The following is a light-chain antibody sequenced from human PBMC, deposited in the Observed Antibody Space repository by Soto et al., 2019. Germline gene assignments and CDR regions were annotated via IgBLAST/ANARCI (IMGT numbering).Light chain of an antibody. CDR2: AAS. V-gene: IGKV1-9*01. Sequence: DIQLTQSPSFLSASVGDRVTITCRPSQVISSYLAWYQQKPGRAPKLLIYAASTLQSGVPSRFSGSGSGTEFTLTISSLQPEDFATYYCQQINSFPFTFGPGTKVDI. CDR1: QVISSY. J-gene: IGKJ3*01. CDR3: QQINSFPFT.